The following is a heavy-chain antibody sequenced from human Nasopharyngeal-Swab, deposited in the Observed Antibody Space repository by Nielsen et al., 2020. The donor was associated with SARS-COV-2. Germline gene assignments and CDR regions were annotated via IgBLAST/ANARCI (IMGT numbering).Heavy chain of an antibody. CDR1: GYTFTSYD. CDR2: KNPNSGNT. D-gene: IGHD5-12*01. CDR3: ARGFIVATIFHYYYYMDV. J-gene: IGHJ6*03. V-gene: IGHV1-8*01. Sequence: ASVKVSCKASGYTFTSYDINWVRQATGQGVEWMGWKNPNSGNTGYAQKFQGRVTMTRNTSISTAYMELSSLRSEDTAVYYCARGFIVATIFHYYYYMDVWGKGTTVTVSS.